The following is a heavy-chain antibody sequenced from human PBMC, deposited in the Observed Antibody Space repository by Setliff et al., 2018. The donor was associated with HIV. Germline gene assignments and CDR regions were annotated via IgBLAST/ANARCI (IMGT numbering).Heavy chain of an antibody. J-gene: IGHJ4*02. V-gene: IGHV4-61*02. CDR3: ARQERYCTSADCYRYFNY. CDR2: IYASGNT. CDR1: GGSITSTSYY. D-gene: IGHD2-2*02. Sequence: LSLTCTVSGGSITSTSYYWTWIRQPAGKGLEWIGRIYASGNTNYNPSLKSRVTISVDTSKNQFSLKLNSVTAADTAVYYCARQERYCTSADCYRYFNYWGQGTLVTVSS.